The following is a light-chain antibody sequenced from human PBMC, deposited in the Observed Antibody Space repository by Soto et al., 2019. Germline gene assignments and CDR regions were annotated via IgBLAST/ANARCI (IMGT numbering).Light chain of an antibody. Sequence: DIVMTQSPDSLAVSLGERATINCKSSQSVLYSSNSKNFLAWFQLKPGQPPRLLISWASTRESGVPDRFSGSGSATDFTLTISSLQAEDVAVYYCQQHYSAPPTFGQGTKVEIK. CDR2: WAS. CDR3: QQHYSAPPT. CDR1: QSVLYSSNSKNF. J-gene: IGKJ1*01. V-gene: IGKV4-1*01.